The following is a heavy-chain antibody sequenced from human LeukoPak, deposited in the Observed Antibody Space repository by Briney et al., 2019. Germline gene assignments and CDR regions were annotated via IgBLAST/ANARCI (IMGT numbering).Heavy chain of an antibody. J-gene: IGHJ4*02. CDR3: ARGGDGDRRDFDY. D-gene: IGHD5-24*01. CDR2: INPNSGDT. V-gene: IGHV1-2*02. Sequence: ASVRVSCKASGYTFTAYYLHWVRQAPGQGLEWMGWINPNSGDTNYAQQFQGRVTMTRDTSISTAYMELSSLSSEDTAVYYCARGGDGDRRDFDYWGQGTLVTVSS. CDR1: GYTFTAYY.